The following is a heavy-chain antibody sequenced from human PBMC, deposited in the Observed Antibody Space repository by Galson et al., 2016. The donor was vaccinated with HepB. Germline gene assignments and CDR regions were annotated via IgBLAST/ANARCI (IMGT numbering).Heavy chain of an antibody. CDR2: IRSKANNYAT. D-gene: IGHD6-13*01. CDR3: TRHLDPGYSSSWYFWFDP. CDR1: GLTFSGSA. V-gene: IGHV3-73*01. J-gene: IGHJ5*02. Sequence: SLRLSCAVSGLTFSGSAMHWVRQASGKGLEWVGHIRSKANNYATAYAASVKGRFTISRDDSKNTAYLQMNSLKTEDTAVYYYTRHLDPGYSSSWYFWFDPWGQGTPVTVSS.